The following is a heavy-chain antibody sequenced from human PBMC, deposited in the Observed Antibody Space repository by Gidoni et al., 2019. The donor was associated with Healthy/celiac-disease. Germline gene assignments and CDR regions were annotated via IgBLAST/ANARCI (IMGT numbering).Heavy chain of an antibody. D-gene: IGHD3-10*01. CDR2: IWYDGSNK. V-gene: IGHV3-33*01. J-gene: IGHJ4*02. CDR1: GFTFSSYG. Sequence: QVQLVESGGGVVQPGRSLRLSCAASGFTFSSYGMPWVRQAPGKGLEWVAVIWYDGSNKYYADSVKGRFTISRDNSKNTLYLQMNSLRAEDTAVYYCARGRREDWTYYYGSGTLGYFDYWGQGTLVTVSS. CDR3: ARGRREDWTYYYGSGTLGYFDY.